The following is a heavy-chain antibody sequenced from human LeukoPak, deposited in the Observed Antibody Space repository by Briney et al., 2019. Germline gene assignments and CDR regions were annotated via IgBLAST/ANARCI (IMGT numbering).Heavy chain of an antibody. J-gene: IGHJ4*02. Sequence: PSGTLSLTCAVSGASINSHSWWSWVRQPPGKGLEWIGEIYHTGDANYKPSLRSRVTMSVDTSKNHFSLKLTSVTAAGTAVYYCAYNRNFALDNWGQGTLVTVSS. CDR2: IYHTGDA. CDR1: GASINSHSW. CDR3: AYNRNFALDN. V-gene: IGHV4-4*02. D-gene: IGHD1-14*01.